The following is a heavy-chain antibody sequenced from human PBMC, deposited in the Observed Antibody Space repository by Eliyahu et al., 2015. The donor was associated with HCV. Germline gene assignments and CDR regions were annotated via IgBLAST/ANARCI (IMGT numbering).Heavy chain of an antibody. CDR1: GFTFSSYA. V-gene: IGHV3-23*01. CDR2: ISGSGGST. J-gene: IGHJ4*02. CDR3: AKKGSGSQTAPLDY. Sequence: EVQLLESGGGLVQPGGSLRLSCAASGFTFSSYAMNWVRXAPGKGLGWVXGISGSGGSTYYADSVKGRFTISRDNSKNTLYLQMNSLRVEDTAVYYCAKKGSGSQTAPLDYWGQGTLVTVSS. D-gene: IGHD1-26*01.